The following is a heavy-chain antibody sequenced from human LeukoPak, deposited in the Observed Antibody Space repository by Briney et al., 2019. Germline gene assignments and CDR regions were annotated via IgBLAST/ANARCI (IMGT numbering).Heavy chain of an antibody. CDR2: IYCDDDK. J-gene: IGHJ4*02. Sequence: SGPTLVKPTQTLTLTCTFSGFSLTTSGVGVGWIRQPPGKALEWLALIYCDDDKRYRPSLKRRLTITKDTSKNHVVLTMTNVDPVDTATYFCAHTPYYSGSGTYYDYWGQGTLVTVSS. CDR3: AHTPYYSGSGTYYDY. V-gene: IGHV2-5*02. D-gene: IGHD3-10*01. CDR1: GFSLTTSGVG.